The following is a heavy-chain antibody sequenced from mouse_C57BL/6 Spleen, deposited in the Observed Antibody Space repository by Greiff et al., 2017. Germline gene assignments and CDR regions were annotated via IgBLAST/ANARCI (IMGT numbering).Heavy chain of an antibody. CDR1: GYTFTSYW. D-gene: IGHD2-3*01. Sequence: QVQLQQPGAELVMPGASVKLSCKASGYTFTSYWMHWVKQRPGQGLEWIGEIDPSDSYTNYNQKFKGKSTLTVDKSSSTAYMQLSSLTSEDSAVYYCARGGDGYPAWFAYWGQGTLVTGSA. CDR3: ARGGDGYPAWFAY. CDR2: IDPSDSYT. V-gene: IGHV1-69*01. J-gene: IGHJ3*01.